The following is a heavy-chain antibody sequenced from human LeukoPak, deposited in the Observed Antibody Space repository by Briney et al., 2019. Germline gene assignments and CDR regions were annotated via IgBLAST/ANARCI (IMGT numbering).Heavy chain of an antibody. CDR2: IYHSGST. Sequence: SGTLSLTCAVSGGSISSSNWWSWVRQPPGKGLEWIGEIYHSGSTNYNPSLKSRVTISVDKSKNQFSLKLSSVTAADTAVYYCARAGDYYDSSGYPWFVAFDIWGQGTMVTVSS. V-gene: IGHV4-4*02. D-gene: IGHD3-22*01. CDR1: GGSISSSNW. J-gene: IGHJ3*02. CDR3: ARAGDYYDSSGYPWFVAFDI.